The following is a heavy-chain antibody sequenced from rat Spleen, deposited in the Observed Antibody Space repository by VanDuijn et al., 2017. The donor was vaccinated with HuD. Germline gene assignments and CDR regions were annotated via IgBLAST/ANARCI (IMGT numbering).Heavy chain of an antibody. CDR1: GFTFSSYG. J-gene: IGHJ4*01. Sequence: AVQLVESGGGLVQPGKSLKLSCSASGFTFSSYGMHWIRQAPGKGLDWVAYISSSSGTVYADAVKERFTISRDNAKNTLYLQLNSLKSEDTAIYYCARNYYSSYIYVMDAWGQGASVTVSS. CDR3: ARNYYSSYIYVMDA. D-gene: IGHD1-2*01. CDR2: ISSSSGT. V-gene: IGHV5-62*01.